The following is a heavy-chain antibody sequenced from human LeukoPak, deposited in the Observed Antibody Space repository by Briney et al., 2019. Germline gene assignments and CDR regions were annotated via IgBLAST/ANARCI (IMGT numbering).Heavy chain of an antibody. J-gene: IGHJ1*01. CDR2: ISSRSTYR. CDR1: GFTFSDYS. CDR3: ARDVTTATTCYLQH. V-gene: IGHV3-21*06. D-gene: IGHD4-17*01. Sequence: GGSLRLSCAASGFTFSDYSMNWVRQAPGKGLEWVSSISSRSTYRYYADSVKGRFTISRDNAKNSLCLQMNSLRAEDTAVYHCARDVTTATTCYLQHWGQGTLVTVSS.